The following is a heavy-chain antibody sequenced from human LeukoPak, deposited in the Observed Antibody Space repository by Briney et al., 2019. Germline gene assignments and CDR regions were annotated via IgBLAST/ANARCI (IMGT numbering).Heavy chain of an antibody. Sequence: GGSLRLSCAASGFTFSSYAMSWVRQAPGKGLEWVSAISGSGGSTYYADSVKGRFTISRDNSKNTLYLQMNSLRAEDTAVYYCAKDGHYYDSSGYTYYFDYWGQETLVTVSS. CDR3: AKDGHYYDSSGYTYYFDY. V-gene: IGHV3-23*01. CDR1: GFTFSSYA. CDR2: ISGSGGST. D-gene: IGHD3-22*01. J-gene: IGHJ4*02.